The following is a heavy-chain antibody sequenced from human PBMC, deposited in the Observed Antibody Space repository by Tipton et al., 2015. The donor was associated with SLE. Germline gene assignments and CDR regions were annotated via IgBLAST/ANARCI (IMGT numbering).Heavy chain of an antibody. V-gene: IGHV4-61*02. D-gene: IGHD1-26*01. CDR1: GRSITSGAYH. CDR3: AREAGSSRYFDY. Sequence: TLSLTCSVSGRSITSGAYHWNWIRQHPGKGLEWIGRIYTSGSTNYNPSLKSRVTMSVDTSQNQFSLQVTSVTAADTAVYYCAREAGSSRYFDYWGQGTLVTVSS. J-gene: IGHJ4*02. CDR2: IYTSGST.